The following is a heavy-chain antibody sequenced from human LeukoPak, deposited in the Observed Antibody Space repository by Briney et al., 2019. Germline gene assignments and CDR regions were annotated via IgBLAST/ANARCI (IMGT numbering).Heavy chain of an antibody. CDR3: ARGGYFSFDY. J-gene: IGHJ4*02. Sequence: PSETLSLTCTVSGYSISSGYYWGWIRQPPGKGLEWVSGITANTRGSITYYADSVKGRFTISRDSSKDTLYLQMNSLRAEDTAVYFCARGGYFSFDYWGQGTLVTVSS. CDR1: GYSISSGYY. CDR2: ITANTRGSIT. V-gene: IGHV3-23*01. D-gene: IGHD2/OR15-2a*01.